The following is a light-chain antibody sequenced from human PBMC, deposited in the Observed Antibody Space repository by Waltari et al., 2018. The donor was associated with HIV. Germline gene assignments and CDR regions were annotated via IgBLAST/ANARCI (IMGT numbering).Light chain of an antibody. CDR1: SSNIGKNY. Sequence: QSVLTQPPSVSAAPGEKVTISCSGSSSNIGKNYVSWYQQLPGTAPKLLIYDNNGRPSGMPDRFAGSKSGTAATLGITGLQTGDEADYYCGTWDSSLSAGVFGGGTKLTVL. J-gene: IGLJ2*01. V-gene: IGLV1-51*01. CDR3: GTWDSSLSAGV. CDR2: DNN.